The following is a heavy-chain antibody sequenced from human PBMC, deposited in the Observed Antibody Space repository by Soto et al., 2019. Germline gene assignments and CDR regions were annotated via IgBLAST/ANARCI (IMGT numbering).Heavy chain of an antibody. CDR3: VRVGRLGGY. CDR1: GFTFSTYW. D-gene: IGHD3-16*01. CDR2: IKEDGSEK. V-gene: IGHV3-7*03. Sequence: EVQLVESGGGLVQPGGSLRLSCAASGFTFSTYWMSWVRQAPGKGLEWVANIKEDGSEKYYVDSVKGRFTISRDNANNSLYLQTNSLRAEATAVYYCVRVGRLGGYWGQGTLVTVSS. J-gene: IGHJ4*02.